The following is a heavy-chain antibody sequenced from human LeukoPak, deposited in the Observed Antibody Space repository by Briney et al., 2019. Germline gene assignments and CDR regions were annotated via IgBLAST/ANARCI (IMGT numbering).Heavy chain of an antibody. J-gene: IGHJ6*02. CDR3: ARAYDYDFWSGYYYYGMDV. CDR2: ISSSGSTI. V-gene: IGHV3-11*01. Sequence: GGSLRLSCAASGFTFSNYAMNWIRQAPGKGLEWVSYISSSGSTIYYADSVKGRFTISRDNAKNSLYLQMNGLRAEDTAVYYCARAYDYDFWSGYYYYGMDVWGQGTTVTVSS. CDR1: GFTFSNYA. D-gene: IGHD3-3*01.